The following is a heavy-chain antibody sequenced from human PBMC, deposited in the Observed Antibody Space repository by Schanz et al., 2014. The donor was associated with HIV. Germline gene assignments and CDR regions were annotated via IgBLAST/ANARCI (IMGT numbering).Heavy chain of an antibody. Sequence: VQLVESGGGVVQPGGSLRLSCAASGFTFDDYAMYWVRQAPGKGLEWVSGMSWNRRRIGYGDAVKGRFTISRDNANNFVYLEMNGLRVEDTALYYCAKGIMGATEYYYGMDVWGQGTMVTVSS. J-gene: IGHJ6*02. V-gene: IGHV3-9*01. D-gene: IGHD1-26*01. CDR3: AKGIMGATEYYYGMDV. CDR1: GFTFDDYA. CDR2: MSWNRRRI.